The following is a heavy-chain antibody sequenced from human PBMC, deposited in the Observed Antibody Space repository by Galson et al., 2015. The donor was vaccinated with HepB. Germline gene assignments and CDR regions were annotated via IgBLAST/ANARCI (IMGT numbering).Heavy chain of an antibody. Sequence: SETLSLTCTVSGGSLSSYYWTWIRQPPGKGLEWIGYIYYSGSTNYNPSLKSRVTISVDTSKNQFSLKLSSVTAADAAVYYCARHSSAQRGWFDPWGQGTLVTVSS. J-gene: IGHJ5*02. CDR3: ARHSSAQRGWFDP. D-gene: IGHD3-22*01. V-gene: IGHV4-59*08. CDR1: GGSLSSYY. CDR2: IYYSGST.